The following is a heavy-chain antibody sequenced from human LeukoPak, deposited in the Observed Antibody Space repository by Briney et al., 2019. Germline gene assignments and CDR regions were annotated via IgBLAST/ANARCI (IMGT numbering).Heavy chain of an antibody. CDR2: IKSKADGETI. CDR1: GFTFSGYW. V-gene: IGHV3-15*07. CDR3: STLTSRGLSDS. Sequence: GGSLRLSCAASGFTFSGYWMHWVRQAPGKGLEWVGRIKSKADGETIDYAAPVKGRFTFSRDDSKNMLYLQMNSLKSEDTAVYYCSTLTSRGLSDSWGQGTLVTVSS. J-gene: IGHJ4*02. D-gene: IGHD1-20*01.